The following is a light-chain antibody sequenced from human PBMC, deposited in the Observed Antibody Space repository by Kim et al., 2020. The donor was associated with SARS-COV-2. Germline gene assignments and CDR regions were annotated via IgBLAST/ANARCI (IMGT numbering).Light chain of an antibody. CDR1: QDIRND. CDR2: AAS. J-gene: IGKJ1*01. Sequence: ASAGNTINIPFRAKQDIRNDLGWYQQKPVQAPKRLSYAASSLQNGVPSRFSGSGSGTDFTLTISSLQPEDFATYYCLQDYRYPRTFGQGTKVDIK. CDR3: LQDYRYPRT. V-gene: IGKV1-6*02.